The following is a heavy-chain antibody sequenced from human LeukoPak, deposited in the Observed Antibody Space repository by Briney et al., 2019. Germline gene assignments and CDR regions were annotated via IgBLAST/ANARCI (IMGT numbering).Heavy chain of an antibody. CDR3: ARDTGVGNQDWYYYYYGMDV. J-gene: IGHJ6*02. D-gene: IGHD1-14*01. V-gene: IGHV7-4-1*02. CDR1: GYTFTSYA. CDR2: INTNTRNP. Sequence: ASVKVSCKASGYTFTSYAMNWVRQAPGQGLEWMGWINTNTRNPTYAQGFTGRFVFSLDTSVSTAYLQISSLKAEDTAVYYCARDTGVGNQDWYYYYYGMDVWGQGTTVTVSS.